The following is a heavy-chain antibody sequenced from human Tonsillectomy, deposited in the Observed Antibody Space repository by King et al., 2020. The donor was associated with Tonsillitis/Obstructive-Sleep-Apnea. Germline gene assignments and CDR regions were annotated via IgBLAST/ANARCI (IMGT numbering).Heavy chain of an antibody. CDR2: INHSGST. V-gene: IGHV4-34*01. CDR1: GGSFSGYY. J-gene: IGHJ4*02. Sequence: VQLQQWGAGLLKPSETLSLTCAVYGGSFSGYYWSWIRQPPGKGLEWIGEINHSGSTNYNPSLKSRVTISVDTSKNQFSLKLSSVTAADTAVYYCARDPPVVRAATAHFDYWGQGTLVTVSS. CDR3: ARDPPVVRAATAHFDY. D-gene: IGHD2-2*01.